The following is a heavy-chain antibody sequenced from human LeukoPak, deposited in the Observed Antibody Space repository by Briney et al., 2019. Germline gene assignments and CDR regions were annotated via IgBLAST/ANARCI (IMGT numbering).Heavy chain of an antibody. J-gene: IGHJ6*02. CDR1: EFTFSNYA. CDR3: AGGGGLDV. Sequence: GSLRLSCAASEFTFSNYALHWVRQAPGKGLQWVAVISYDGNTIHYADSVKGRFIISRDTSKNTLYLQMSNSRAEDTAVYFCAGGGGLDVWGQGATVTVSS. D-gene: IGHD3-16*01. CDR2: ISYDGNTI. V-gene: IGHV3-30-3*01.